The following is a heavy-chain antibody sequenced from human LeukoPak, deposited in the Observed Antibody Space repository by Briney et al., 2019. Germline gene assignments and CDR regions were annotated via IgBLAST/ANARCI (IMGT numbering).Heavy chain of an antibody. Sequence: SVKVSCKASGDTFSNYAISWVRQAPGQGLEWVGRIIPSLGTPNYAQKFQGRVTITADRSTTTAYMELSSLRSDDTAVYYCARGVVNPDYWGQGTLVTVSS. CDR1: GDTFSNYA. CDR2: IIPSLGTP. V-gene: IGHV1-69*04. D-gene: IGHD1-14*01. J-gene: IGHJ4*02. CDR3: ARGVVNPDY.